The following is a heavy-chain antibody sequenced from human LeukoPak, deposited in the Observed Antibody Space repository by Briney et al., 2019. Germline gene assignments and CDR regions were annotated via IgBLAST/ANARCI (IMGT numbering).Heavy chain of an antibody. CDR2: ISYSGST. V-gene: IGHV4-59*12. Sequence: PSETLSLTCTVSGGSFTPYYWSWIRQPPGKGLEWIGHISYSGSTNYNPSLKSRVTVSIDTSKNQFSLKLSSVTAADTAVYYCARRVAGSPFDYWGQGTLVTVSS. CDR3: ARRVAGSPFDY. CDR1: GGSFTPYY. D-gene: IGHD2-15*01. J-gene: IGHJ4*02.